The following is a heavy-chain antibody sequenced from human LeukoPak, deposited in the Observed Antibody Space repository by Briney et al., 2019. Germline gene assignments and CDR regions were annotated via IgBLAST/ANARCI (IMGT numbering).Heavy chain of an antibody. V-gene: IGHV5-51*01. D-gene: IGHD2-2*01. CDR1: GYSFTSYW. Sequence: GESLKISCKGSGYSFTSYWIGWVRQMPGKGLEWMGIIYPGDSDTRYSPSFQGQVTISADKSISTAYLQWSSLKASDTAMYYCARGGLVVVPAAMIWFDRQPAPWFDPWGQGTLVTVSS. CDR2: IYPGDSDT. CDR3: ARGGLVVVPAAMIWFDRQPAPWFDP. J-gene: IGHJ5*02.